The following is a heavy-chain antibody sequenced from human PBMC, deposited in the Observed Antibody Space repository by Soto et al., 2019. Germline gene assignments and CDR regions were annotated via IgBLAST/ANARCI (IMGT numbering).Heavy chain of an antibody. Sequence: VQLVQSGPEVKKPGSSVKVSCEASGGTFSNFAVNWVRQAPGQGLEWVGGIIPLFNVAKYAQKFEGRVTIVADDSTRTAYMDLSSLRSDDTAVYYCVASGRDVRGYDYRDPEGLDIWGQGTMVTVSS. J-gene: IGHJ3*02. CDR2: IIPLFNVA. CDR1: GGTFSNFA. CDR3: VASGRDVRGYDYRDPEGLDI. V-gene: IGHV1-69*01. D-gene: IGHD4-4*01.